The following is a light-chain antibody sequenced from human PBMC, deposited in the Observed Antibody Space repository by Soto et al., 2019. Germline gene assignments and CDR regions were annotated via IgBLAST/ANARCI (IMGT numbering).Light chain of an antibody. CDR3: QTWGTGIVI. V-gene: IGLV4-69*01. CDR1: SGHSSYA. J-gene: IGLJ2*01. Sequence: QPVLTQSPSASASLGASVKLTCTLSSGHSSYAIAWHQQQPDKGPRYLMKLNSDGSHNKGDGIPDCFSGSSSGAERYLTISSLQSEDEADYYCQTWGTGIVIFGGGTKLTVL. CDR2: LNSDGSH.